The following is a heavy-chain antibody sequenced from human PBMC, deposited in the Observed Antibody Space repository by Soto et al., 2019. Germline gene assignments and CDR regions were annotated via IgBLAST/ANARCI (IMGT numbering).Heavy chain of an antibody. CDR3: ANLEVWDYYGLDV. CDR2: ISGSGGST. Sequence: GGSLRLSCAASGFTFSSYAMSWVRQAPGKGLEWVSAISGSGGSTYYADSVKGRFTISRDNSKNTLYLQMNSLRAEDTAVYYCANLEVWDYYGLDVWGQGTTVTVSS. D-gene: IGHD1-1*01. V-gene: IGHV3-23*01. J-gene: IGHJ6*02. CDR1: GFTFSSYA.